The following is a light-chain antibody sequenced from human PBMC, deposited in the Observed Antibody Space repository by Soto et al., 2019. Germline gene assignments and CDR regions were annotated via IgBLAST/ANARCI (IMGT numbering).Light chain of an antibody. V-gene: IGLV2-14*03. CDR3: SSFTSNRIYV. Sequence: QSALTQPTSVSGSPGQSITISCTGNHNDIGTYDYVSWYQQHPGRAPRLLIHGVTTRPSGISGRFSASKSGLTASLTISGLQPEDEAYYYCSSFTSNRIYVFGPGTKVTVL. J-gene: IGLJ1*01. CDR2: GVT. CDR1: HNDIGTYDY.